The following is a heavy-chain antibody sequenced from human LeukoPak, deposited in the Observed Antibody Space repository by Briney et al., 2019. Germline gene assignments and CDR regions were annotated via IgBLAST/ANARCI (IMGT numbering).Heavy chain of an antibody. D-gene: IGHD2-2*01. CDR2: IYTSWST. CDR1: GGSISSYY. Sequence: PSETLSLTCTVSGGSISSYYWSWIRQPAGKGLEWIGRIYTSWSTNYNPSLKSRVTMSVDTSKNQFSLKLSSVTAADTAVYYCASEPKRGPLGYCSSTSCYFDYWGQGTLVTVSS. CDR3: ASEPKRGPLGYCSSTSCYFDY. V-gene: IGHV4-4*07. J-gene: IGHJ4*02.